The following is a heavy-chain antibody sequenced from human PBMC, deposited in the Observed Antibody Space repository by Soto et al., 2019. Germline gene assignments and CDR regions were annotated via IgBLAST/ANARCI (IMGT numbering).Heavy chain of an antibody. D-gene: IGHD1-26*01. Sequence: EVQLLESGGGLVQPGGSLRLSCAASGFTFSSYAMSWVRQAPGKGLEWVSGISGSGGSTYYADSVKGRFTISRDKSKNTLYLQMDSLRAEDTAVYYCAKAIVAATSGTDCWGQGTLVTVSS. CDR1: GFTFSSYA. J-gene: IGHJ4*02. CDR2: ISGSGGST. CDR3: AKAIVAATSGTDC. V-gene: IGHV3-23*01.